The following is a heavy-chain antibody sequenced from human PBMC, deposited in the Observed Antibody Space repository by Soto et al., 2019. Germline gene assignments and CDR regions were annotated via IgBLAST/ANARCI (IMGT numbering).Heavy chain of an antibody. V-gene: IGHV3-30-3*01. CDR3: ARDDYGFDP. CDR1: GFTFSSYA. Sequence: GGSLRLSCAASGFTFSSYAMHWVRQAPGKGLEWVAVISYDGSNKYYADSVKGRFTISRDNSKNTLYLQMNSLRAEDTAVYYCARDDYGFDPWGQGTLVTVSS. D-gene: IGHD3-16*01. J-gene: IGHJ5*02. CDR2: ISYDGSNK.